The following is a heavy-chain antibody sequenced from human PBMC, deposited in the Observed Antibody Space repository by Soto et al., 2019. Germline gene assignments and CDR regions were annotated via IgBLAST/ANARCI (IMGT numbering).Heavy chain of an antibody. D-gene: IGHD3-10*01. V-gene: IGHV4-59*01. J-gene: IGHJ4*02. Sequence: SETLSLTCTVSGGSISSYYWSWIRQPPGKGLEWIGYIYYSGSTDYNPSLKSRVTISVDTSKNQFSLKLSSVTAADTAVYYCASYGSGSYKGSPFDYWGQGTLVTVSS. CDR1: GGSISSYY. CDR2: IYYSGST. CDR3: ASYGSGSYKGSPFDY.